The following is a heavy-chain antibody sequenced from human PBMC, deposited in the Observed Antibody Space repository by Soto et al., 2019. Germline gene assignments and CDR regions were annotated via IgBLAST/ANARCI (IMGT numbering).Heavy chain of an antibody. J-gene: IGHJ6*02. D-gene: IGHD6-19*01. CDR2: IDPSDSYT. CDR3: ARHSGYSSGWYGEYYYYGMDV. Sequence: PGESLKISCKGSGYSFTSYWISWVRQMPGKGLEWMGRIDPSDSYTNYSPSFQGHVTISADKSISTAYLQWSSLKASDTAMYYCARHSGYSSGWYGEYYYYGMDVWGQGTTVTVSS. CDR1: GYSFTSYW. V-gene: IGHV5-10-1*01.